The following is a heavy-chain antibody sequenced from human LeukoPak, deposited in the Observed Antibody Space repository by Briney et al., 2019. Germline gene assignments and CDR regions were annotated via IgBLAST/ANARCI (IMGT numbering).Heavy chain of an antibody. J-gene: IGHJ6*03. CDR2: IYTSGST. CDR1: GGSISSSSYY. V-gene: IGHV4-61*02. CDR3: ARYGGYYYYMDV. Sequence: SETLSLTCTVSGGSISSSSYYWSWIRQPAGKGLKWIGRIYTSGSTNYNPSLKSRVTISVDTSKNQFSLKLSSVTAADTAVYYCARYGGYYYYMDVWGKGTTVTVSS. D-gene: IGHD3-10*01.